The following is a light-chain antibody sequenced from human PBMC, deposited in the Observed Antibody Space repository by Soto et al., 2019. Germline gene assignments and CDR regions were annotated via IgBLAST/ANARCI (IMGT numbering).Light chain of an antibody. CDR1: QGFRTW. CDR2: AAS. J-gene: IGKJ3*01. Sequence: DIQMTQSPSSVSASVGDSVTITCRASQGFRTWLAWYQQKPGKAPKLLISAASTLQEGVPSRFSGSRSWTDFSLTISSLQPEDSATHYCQPVNSFLFTFGPGTKVNIK. CDR3: QPVNSFLFT. V-gene: IGKV1-12*01.